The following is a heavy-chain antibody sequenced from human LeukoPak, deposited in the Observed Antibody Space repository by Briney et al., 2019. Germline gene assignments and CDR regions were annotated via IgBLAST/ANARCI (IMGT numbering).Heavy chain of an antibody. V-gene: IGHV4-59*01. CDR2: IYYSGST. Sequence: SETLSLTCTVSGGSISSYYWSWIRQPPGKGLEWIGYIYYSGSTNYNPSLKSRVTISVDTSKNQFSLKLSSVTAADTAVYYCARGGYSYGYLVYWGQGTLVTVSS. CDR1: GGSISSYY. CDR3: ARGGYSYGYLVY. D-gene: IGHD5-18*01. J-gene: IGHJ4*02.